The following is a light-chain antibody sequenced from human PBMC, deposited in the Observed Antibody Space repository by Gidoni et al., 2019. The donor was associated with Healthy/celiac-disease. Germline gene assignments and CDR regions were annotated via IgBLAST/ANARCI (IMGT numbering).Light chain of an antibody. CDR3: QQYGSSPTWT. J-gene: IGKJ1*01. CDR2: GAS. CDR1: QSVSSSY. V-gene: IGKV3-20*01. Sequence: IVLTQSPRTLSLSPGERATLSCSASQSVSSSYLAWYQQKPGQAPRLLIYGASSRATGIPDRFSGSGSGTDFTLTISRLEPEDFAVYYCQQYGSSPTWTFGQGTKVEIK.